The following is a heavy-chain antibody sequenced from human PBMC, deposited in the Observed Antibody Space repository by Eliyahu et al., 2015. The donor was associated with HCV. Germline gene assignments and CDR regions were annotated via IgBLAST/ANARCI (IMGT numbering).Heavy chain of an antibody. Sequence: QLQLQESGPGLVKPSETLSLTCTVSGGSISSSSYYWGWIRQPPGKGLEWIGSIYYSGSTYYNPSLKSRVTISVDTSKNQFSLKLSSVTAADTAVYYCARLPTTTVVGYYYYYGMDVWGQGTTVTVSS. CDR3: ARLPTTTVVGYYYYYGMDV. V-gene: IGHV4-39*01. J-gene: IGHJ6*02. CDR2: IYYSGST. D-gene: IGHD4-23*01. CDR1: GGSISSSSYY.